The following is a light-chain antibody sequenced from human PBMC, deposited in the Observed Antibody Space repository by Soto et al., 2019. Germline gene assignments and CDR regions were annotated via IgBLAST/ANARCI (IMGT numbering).Light chain of an antibody. Sequence: QSVLTQPRSVSGSPGQSVTISCTGTSSDVGGYNLVSWYQQYPGKAPKVMIYDVSKRPSGVPDRVSGSKSGYTASLTISGLQAEDEADYYCCSYAGSATWVFGVGTQLTVL. V-gene: IGLV2-11*01. CDR3: CSYAGSATWV. CDR1: SSDVGGYNL. J-gene: IGLJ3*02. CDR2: DVS.